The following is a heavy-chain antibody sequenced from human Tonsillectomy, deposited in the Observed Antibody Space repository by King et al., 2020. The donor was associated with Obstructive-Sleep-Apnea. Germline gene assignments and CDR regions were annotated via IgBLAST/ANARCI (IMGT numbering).Heavy chain of an antibody. CDR2: MNPNSGNT. V-gene: IGHV1-8*01. CDR3: ARGSSRSFDI. Sequence: QLVQSGAEVKKPGASVKVACKASGYTFSSAEIHWVRQAPGQGIEWMGWMNPNSGNTAYVQKFQGRVTMTRNPSINTAYMELSSLRFTDTAVYFCARGSSRSFDIWGQGTLVTFSS. J-gene: IGHJ4*02. CDR1: GYTFSSAE. D-gene: IGHD6-19*01.